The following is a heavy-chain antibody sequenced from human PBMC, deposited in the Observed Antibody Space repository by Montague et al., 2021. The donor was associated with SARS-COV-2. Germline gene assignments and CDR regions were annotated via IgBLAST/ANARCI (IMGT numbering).Heavy chain of an antibody. V-gene: IGHV4-34*01. CDR2: IRHPGGS. J-gene: IGHJ2*01. CDR3: ARAGSQRFFDF. CDR1: SGSLRNYY. D-gene: IGHD1-1*01. Sequence: SETLSLTCAVTSGSLRNYYWSWIRQPPGKGLEWIGEIRHPGGSNYNPSLKGRVTISLDTSNNQVSLSLNSVTAADTAVYYCARAGSQRFFDFWGRGTLVTVSS.